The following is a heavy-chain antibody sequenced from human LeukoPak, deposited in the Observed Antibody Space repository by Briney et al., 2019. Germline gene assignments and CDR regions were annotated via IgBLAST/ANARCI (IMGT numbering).Heavy chain of an antibody. J-gene: IGHJ3*02. CDR2: IYSGGST. D-gene: IGHD1-26*01. CDR3: AKDIVGAWVDDAFDI. V-gene: IGHV3-53*01. Sequence: PGGSLRLSCAASGFTVSSNYMSWVRQAPGKGLEWVSVIYSGGSTYYADSVKSRFTISRDNSKNTLYLQMNSLRAEDTAVYYCAKDIVGAWVDDAFDIWGQGTMVTVSS. CDR1: GFTVSSNY.